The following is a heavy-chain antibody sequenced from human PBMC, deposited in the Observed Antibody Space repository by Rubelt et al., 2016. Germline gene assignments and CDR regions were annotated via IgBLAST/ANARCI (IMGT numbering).Heavy chain of an antibody. CDR3: ARELIGYCSGGSCHGASVGY. J-gene: IGHJ4*02. CDR1: GFSFSRYG. Sequence: LVESGGGVVQPGRSLRLSCAASGFSFSRYGMHWVRQAPGKGLEWVAVIWYDGRNKYYADSVKGRFTISRDSSKNTLYLQMNSLRAEDTAVYYCARELIGYCSGGSCHGASVGYWGQGTLVTVSS. D-gene: IGHD2-15*01. V-gene: IGHV3-33*01. CDR2: IWYDGRNK.